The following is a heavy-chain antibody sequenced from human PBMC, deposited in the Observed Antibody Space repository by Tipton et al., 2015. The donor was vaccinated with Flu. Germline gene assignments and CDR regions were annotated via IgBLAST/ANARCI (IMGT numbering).Heavy chain of an antibody. J-gene: IGHJ4*02. CDR3: ARGPPLEPRTTVTTDHIFDGDY. D-gene: IGHD4-17*01. V-gene: IGHV1-46*01. CDR1: GYTFTSYY. CDR2: INPSGGST. Sequence: QLVQSGAEVKKPGASVKVSCKASGYTFTSYYMHWVRQAPGQGLEWMGIINPSGGSTSYAQKFQGRVTMTRDTSTSTVYMELSSLRSEDPAVYYCARGPPLEPRTTVTTDHIFDGDYWGQGTLVTVSS.